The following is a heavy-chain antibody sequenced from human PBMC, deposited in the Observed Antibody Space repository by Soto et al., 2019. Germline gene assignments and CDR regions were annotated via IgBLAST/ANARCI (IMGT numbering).Heavy chain of an antibody. V-gene: IGHV3-15*01. CDR3: TTDPVAAVAVVYYYYGMDV. CDR1: GFTFSNAW. D-gene: IGHD6-19*01. Sequence: PGGSLRLSCAASGFTFSNAWMSWVRRAPGKGLEWVGRIKSKTDGGTTDYAAPVKGRFTISRDDSKNTLYLQMNSLKTEDTAVYYCTTDPVAAVAVVYYYYGMDVWGQGTTVTVSS. CDR2: IKSKTDGGTT. J-gene: IGHJ6*02.